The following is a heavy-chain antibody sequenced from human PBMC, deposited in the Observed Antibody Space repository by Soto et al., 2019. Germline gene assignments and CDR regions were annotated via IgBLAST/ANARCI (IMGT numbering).Heavy chain of an antibody. J-gene: IGHJ4*02. CDR1: GYTFTIYA. CDR2: INAGNGNT. Sequence: ASVKGSCKASGYTFTIYAMHWVRQAPGQRLEWMGWINAGNGNTKYSQKFQGRVTITRDTSASTAYMELSSLRSEDTAVYYCARSRDYVAYFDYWGQGTLVTVSS. V-gene: IGHV1-3*01. CDR3: ARSRDYVAYFDY. D-gene: IGHD4-17*01.